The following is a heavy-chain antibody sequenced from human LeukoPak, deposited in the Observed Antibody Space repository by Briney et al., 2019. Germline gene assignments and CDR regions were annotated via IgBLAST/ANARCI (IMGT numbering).Heavy chain of an antibody. Sequence: SETLSLTCTVSGGSISSYYYSWIRQPAGKGLEWIGRIDGSGTTIYNPSLKSPVTMSVDTSKKQFALKLSSVTAADTAVYYCARGGRSYSRQWDYYYYVDVWGKGTTVTVSS. CDR3: ARGGRSYSRQWDYYYYVDV. CDR1: GGSISSYY. V-gene: IGHV4-4*07. CDR2: IDGSGTT. D-gene: IGHD1-26*01. J-gene: IGHJ6*03.